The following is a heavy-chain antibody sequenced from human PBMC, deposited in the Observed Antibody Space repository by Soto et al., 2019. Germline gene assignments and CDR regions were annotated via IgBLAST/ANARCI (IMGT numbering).Heavy chain of an antibody. Sequence: CLIPPCKGPGLTCITSAIHCVGEAPEKGLEWVAVISYDGSNKYYADSVKGRFSVSRDDSMSTVYLQMNSLRAEDTALYYCARDSLVFCGGDCMGCDYWGQGTQV. CDR3: ARDSLVFCGGDCMGCDY. J-gene: IGHJ4*02. CDR2: ISYDGSNK. D-gene: IGHD2-21*02. V-gene: IGHV3-30-3*01. CDR1: GLTCITSA.